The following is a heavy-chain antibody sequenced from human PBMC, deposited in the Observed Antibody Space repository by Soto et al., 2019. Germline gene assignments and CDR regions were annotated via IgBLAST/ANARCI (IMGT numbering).Heavy chain of an antibody. CDR2: IYWDDDK. Sequence: QITLKESGPTLVKPTQTLTLTCTFSGFSLSTSGVGVGWIRQPPGKALEWLALIYWDDDKRYSPSLKSRLTIXXDXSXIQVVLTMTNMDPVDTATYYCAHSPTGIAAAALFDYWGQGTLVTVSS. CDR3: AHSPTGIAAAALFDY. D-gene: IGHD6-13*01. V-gene: IGHV2-5*02. CDR1: GFSLSTSGVG. J-gene: IGHJ4*02.